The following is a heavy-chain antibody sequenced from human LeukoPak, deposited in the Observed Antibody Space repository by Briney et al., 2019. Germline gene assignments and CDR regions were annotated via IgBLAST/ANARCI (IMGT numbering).Heavy chain of an antibody. Sequence: PSETLSLTCTVSGGSISCYYWSWIRQPAGKGLAGIGHVYNSGSTNYNPSLKSRVTMSVDTSKNQFSLKLSSVTAADTAVYYCARDRQQWLGTYYCGMDVWGQGTTVTVSS. CDR2: VYNSGST. V-gene: IGHV4-4*07. D-gene: IGHD6-19*01. CDR1: GGSISCYY. J-gene: IGHJ6*02. CDR3: ARDRQQWLGTYYCGMDV.